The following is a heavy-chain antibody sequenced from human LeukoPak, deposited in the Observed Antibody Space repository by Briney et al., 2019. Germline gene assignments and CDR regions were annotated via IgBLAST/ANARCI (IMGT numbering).Heavy chain of an antibody. Sequence: GGSLRLSCEISGFSVSVNYINWVRQAPGKGLEWVSVIHTDGTKYYGDSVKGRFIISRDESKNTVYLQMNSLRAEDTAMYYCARGQGGFDYWGQGTLATVSS. CDR3: ARGQGGFDY. D-gene: IGHD3-16*01. CDR2: IHTDGTK. V-gene: IGHV3-53*01. CDR1: GFSVSVNY. J-gene: IGHJ4*02.